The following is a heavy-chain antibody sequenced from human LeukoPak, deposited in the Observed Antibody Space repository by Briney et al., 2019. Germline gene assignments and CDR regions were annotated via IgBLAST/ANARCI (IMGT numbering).Heavy chain of an antibody. Sequence: PGGSLRLSCAASGFTFSSYAMSWVRQAPGKGLEWVSAISSSGGSTYYADSVKGRFTISRDNSKNTLYLQMNSLRAEDTAVYYCALSPDTADLFFDYWGQGTLVTVSS. CDR2: ISSSGGST. CDR3: ALSPDTADLFFDY. V-gene: IGHV3-23*01. CDR1: GFTFSSYA. D-gene: IGHD5-18*01. J-gene: IGHJ4*02.